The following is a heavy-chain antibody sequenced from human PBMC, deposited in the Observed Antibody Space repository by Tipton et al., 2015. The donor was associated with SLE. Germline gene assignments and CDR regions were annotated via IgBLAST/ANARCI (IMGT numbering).Heavy chain of an antibody. D-gene: IGHD7-27*01. J-gene: IGHJ4*02. CDR3: ARDRGTGADY. CDR2: SDQRGST. Sequence: TLSLTCAVSGASFSANYWGWIRQPPGKGLEWIGESDQRGSTNYHPSLQSRVTISVDTSKNQFSLKLSSVTAADTAVYYCARDRGTGADYWGQGTLVTVSS. CDR1: GASFSANY. V-gene: IGHV4-34*01.